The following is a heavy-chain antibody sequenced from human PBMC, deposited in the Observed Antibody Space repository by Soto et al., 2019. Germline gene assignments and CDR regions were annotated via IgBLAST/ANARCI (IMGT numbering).Heavy chain of an antibody. Sequence: GSLRLSCAASGFTFSDYYMSWIRQAPGKGLEWVSYISSSSSYTNYADSVKGRFTISRDNAKNSLYLQMNSLRAEDTALYYCARDWLTMVRGVNVDWFDPWGQGTLVTVSS. J-gene: IGHJ5*02. V-gene: IGHV3-11*05. CDR3: ARDWLTMVRGVNVDWFDP. D-gene: IGHD3-10*01. CDR2: ISSSSSYT. CDR1: GFTFSDYY.